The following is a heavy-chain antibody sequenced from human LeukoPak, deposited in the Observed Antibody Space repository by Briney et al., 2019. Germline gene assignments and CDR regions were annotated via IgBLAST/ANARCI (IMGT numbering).Heavy chain of an antibody. CDR3: AREISGSADY. CDR2: IYHSGST. V-gene: IGHV4-38-2*02. J-gene: IGHJ4*02. CDR1: GYSLRRGYY. D-gene: IGHD1-26*01. Sequence: KPSETLFLTCPVSGYSLRRGYYWGWIRQPPGKGLEWIGSIYHSGSTYYNPSLKSRVTISVDTSKNQFSLKLSSVTAADTAVYYCAREISGSADYWGQGTLVTVSS.